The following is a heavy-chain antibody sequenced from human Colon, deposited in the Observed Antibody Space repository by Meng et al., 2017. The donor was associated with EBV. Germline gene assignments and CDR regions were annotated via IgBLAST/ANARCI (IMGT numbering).Heavy chain of an antibody. V-gene: IGHV4-34*01. D-gene: IGHD3-9*01. CDR1: GGSFSGYV. CDR2: VSHPGSA. Sequence: QVPLQQLGAGLLKPSETLSLTGTVNGGSFSGYVWSWVRQPPGKGMEWIGEVSHPGSANYNPSLKSRVTISVDASEKQFSLRLTSVTAADSAVYYCARVPTTGYKDHWGQGTLVTVSS. J-gene: IGHJ4*02. CDR3: ARVPTTGYKDH.